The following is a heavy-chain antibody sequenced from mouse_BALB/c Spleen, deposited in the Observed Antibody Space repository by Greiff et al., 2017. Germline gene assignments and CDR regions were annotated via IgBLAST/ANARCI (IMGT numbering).Heavy chain of an antibody. CDR3: ARGRDDGYYWFAY. J-gene: IGHJ3*01. CDR2: ISSGGST. V-gene: IGHV5-6-5*01. CDR1: GFTFSSYA. Sequence: EVQRVESGGGLVKPGGSLKLSCAASGFTFSSYAMSWVRQTPEKRLEWVASISSGGSTYYPDSVKGRFTISRDNARNILYLQMSSLRSEDTAMYYCARGRDDGYYWFAYWGQGTLVTVSA. D-gene: IGHD2-3*01.